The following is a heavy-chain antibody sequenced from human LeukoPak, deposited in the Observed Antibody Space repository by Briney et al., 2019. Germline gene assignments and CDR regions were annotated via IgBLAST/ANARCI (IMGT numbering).Heavy chain of an antibody. D-gene: IGHD2-2*01. CDR2: VNSNGRSA. Sequence: GGSLRLSCGASGFNFDDYGMTWVRQIPCKGLEWVAGVNSNGRSAGYAAAVRGRFTISRDNYKNSLYLDMGSLRLEDTAFYYCTRGYSTRHFSFDSWGQGTLVTVSS. CDR3: TRGYSTRHFSFDS. CDR1: GFNFDDYG. V-gene: IGHV3-20*04. J-gene: IGHJ4*02.